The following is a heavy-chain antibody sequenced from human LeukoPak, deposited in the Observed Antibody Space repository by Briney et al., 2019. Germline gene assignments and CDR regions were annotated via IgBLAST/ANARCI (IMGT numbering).Heavy chain of an antibody. V-gene: IGHV3-30*18. D-gene: IGHD1-14*01. J-gene: IGHJ4*02. Sequence: PGRSLRLSCAASGFTFSSYGMHWVRQAPGKGLEWVAVISYDGSNKYYADSVKGRFTISRDNSKNTPYLQMNSLRAEDTAVYYCAKTPPRRDYFDYWGQGTLVTVSS. CDR2: ISYDGSNK. CDR3: AKTPPRRDYFDY. CDR1: GFTFSSYG.